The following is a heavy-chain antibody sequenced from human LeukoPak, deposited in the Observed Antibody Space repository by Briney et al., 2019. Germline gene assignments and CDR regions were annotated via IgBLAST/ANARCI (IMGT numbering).Heavy chain of an antibody. V-gene: IGHV4-39*02. J-gene: IGHJ4*02. D-gene: IGHD6-19*01. CDR2: IYYSGST. CDR3: ARDSGWFRFDY. CDR1: GGSISSSSYY. Sequence: SETLSLTCTVSGGSISSSSYYWGWIRQPPGKGLEWIGSIYYSGSTYYNPSLKSRVTISVDTSKNQFSLKLSSVAAADTAVFYCARDSGWFRFDYWGQGTLVTVSS.